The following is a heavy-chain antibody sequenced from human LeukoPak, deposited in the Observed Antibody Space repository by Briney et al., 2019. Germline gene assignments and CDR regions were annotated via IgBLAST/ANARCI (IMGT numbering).Heavy chain of an antibody. CDR1: LDTLTGYV. CDR3: LRDTARQEVATISAYNYNSGPIDY. V-gene: IGHV1-2*02. CDR2: ISANIGGT. Sequence: AAVNVSRAPSLDTLTGYVMHWVGEAPGPRIEGMGGISANIGGTNYAQKFHGRVTMTRDTTLSTAYMDRSRLMSDDPAVFYCLRDTARQEVATISAYNYNSGPIDYWGQGTVVTVSS. D-gene: IGHD5-12*01. J-gene: IGHJ4*02.